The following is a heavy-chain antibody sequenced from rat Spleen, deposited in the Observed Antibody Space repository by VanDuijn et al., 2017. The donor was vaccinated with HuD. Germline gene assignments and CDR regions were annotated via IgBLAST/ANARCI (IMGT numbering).Heavy chain of an antibody. CDR1: GFTFNNYW. V-gene: IGHV5-31*01. CDR3: TRPDSSLYVMDA. D-gene: IGHD1-2*01. CDR2: ISNTGGTT. Sequence: EVQLVESGGGLVQPGRSLKLSCVASGFTFNNYWMTWIRQAPGKGLEWVASISNTGGTTNYPDSVKGRISISRDNAKSTLYVQLNSLRSEDTATYFCTRPDSSLYVMDAWGQGASVTVSS. J-gene: IGHJ4*01.